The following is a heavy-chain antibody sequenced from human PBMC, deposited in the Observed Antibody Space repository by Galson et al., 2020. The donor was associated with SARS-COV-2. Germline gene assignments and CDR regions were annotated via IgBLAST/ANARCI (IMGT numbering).Heavy chain of an antibody. CDR1: GFTFSSHW. V-gene: IGHV3-7*04. CDR2: IKPDGSDK. Sequence: GSLRLSCVGSGFTFSSHWMSWVRQAPGKGLEWVADIKPDGSDKYYVDSVKGRFTIARDNAKNSVYLQMNSLGAEDPAVYYCARGHWGRDYWGQGTLVTVSS. D-gene: IGHD7-27*01. CDR3: ARGHWGRDY. J-gene: IGHJ4*02.